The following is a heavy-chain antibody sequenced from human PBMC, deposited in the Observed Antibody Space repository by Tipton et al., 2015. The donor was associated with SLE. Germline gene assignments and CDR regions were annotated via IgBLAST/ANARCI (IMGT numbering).Heavy chain of an antibody. CDR1: GGSIISSTYY. CDR2: IHYSGNT. V-gene: IGHV4-39*07. J-gene: IGHJ4*02. CDR3: ARGDVD. Sequence: TLSLTCTVSGGSIISSTYYWGWIRQPPGKGLEWIGSIHYSGNTYYNPSLKSRVSMSVDISKNQFFLTLRSVTAADTAVYFCARGDVDWGQGTLVTVSS. D-gene: IGHD5-24*01.